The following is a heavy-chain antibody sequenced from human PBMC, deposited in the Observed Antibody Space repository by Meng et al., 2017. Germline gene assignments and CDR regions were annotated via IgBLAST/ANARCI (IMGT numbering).Heavy chain of an antibody. D-gene: IGHD6-19*01. V-gene: IGHV4-61*01. CDR1: GGSVSSGSYY. CDR2: IYYSGST. CDR3: ARAIAVAGITIDY. Sequence: QVALQESGLGLGRPSENLSLTFIASGGSVSSGSYYWSWIRQPPGKGLEWIGYIYYSGSTNYNPSLKSRVTISVDTSKNQFSLKLSSVTAADTAVYYCARAIAVAGITIDYWGQGTLVTVSS. J-gene: IGHJ4*02.